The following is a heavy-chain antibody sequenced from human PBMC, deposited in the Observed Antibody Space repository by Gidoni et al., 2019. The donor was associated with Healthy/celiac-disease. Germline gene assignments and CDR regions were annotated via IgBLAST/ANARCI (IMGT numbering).Heavy chain of an antibody. CDR1: GYTFTSYD. Sequence: QVQLVQSGAEVKKPGASVKVSCKASGYTFTSYDINWVRQATGQGLEWMGWMNPNSGNTGYAQKFQGRVTMTRNTSISTAYMELSSLRSEDTAVYYCARGTSYQLLSLYYYYGMDVWGQGTTVTVSS. CDR3: ARGTSYQLLSLYYYYGMDV. D-gene: IGHD2-2*01. CDR2: MNPNSGNT. V-gene: IGHV1-8*01. J-gene: IGHJ6*02.